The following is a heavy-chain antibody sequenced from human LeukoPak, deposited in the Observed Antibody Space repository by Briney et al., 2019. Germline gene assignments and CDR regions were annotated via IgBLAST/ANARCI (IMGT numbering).Heavy chain of an antibody. CDR2: IIPIFGTA. CDR3: ARDASWTGYRFDY. CDR1: GGTFSSYA. Sequence: GASVKVSCKASGGTFSSYAISWVRQAPGQGLEWMGGIIPIFGTANYAQKFQGRVTITTDESTDTAYMELSSLRSEDTALYYCARDASWTGYRFDYWGQGTLVTVSS. J-gene: IGHJ4*02. D-gene: IGHD3/OR15-3a*01. V-gene: IGHV1-69*05.